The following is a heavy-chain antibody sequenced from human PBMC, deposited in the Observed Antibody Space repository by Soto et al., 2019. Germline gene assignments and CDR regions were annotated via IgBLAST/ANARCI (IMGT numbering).Heavy chain of an antibody. D-gene: IGHD3-3*01. V-gene: IGHV3-30*18. CDR3: AKVESGRPDAFHS. Sequence: QEQLVESGGGVVQPGRSLRLSCAASGFAFSNQGMHWVRRAPGKGLEWVALISHDGQNIYYADSVKGRFAVSRDNSKNNLFMQLSSLRLNDTAVYYCAKVESGRPDAFHSWGLGTMVTVSS. J-gene: IGHJ5*02. CDR1: GFAFSNQG. CDR2: ISHDGQNI.